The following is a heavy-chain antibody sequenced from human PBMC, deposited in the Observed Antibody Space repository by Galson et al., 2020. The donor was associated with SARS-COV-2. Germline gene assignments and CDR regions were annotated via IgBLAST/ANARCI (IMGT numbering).Heavy chain of an antibody. D-gene: IGHD3-10*01. Sequence: SVKVSCKASGGTFSSYAISWVRQAPGQGLEWMGGIIPIFGTANYAQKFQGRVTITADESTSTAYMELSSLRSEDTAVYYCAPYYYGSGSYYMGYNWCDPWGQGTLVTVSS. CDR3: APYYYGSGSYYMGYNWCDP. CDR2: IIPIFGTA. J-gene: IGHJ5*02. CDR1: GGTFSSYA. V-gene: IGHV1-69*13.